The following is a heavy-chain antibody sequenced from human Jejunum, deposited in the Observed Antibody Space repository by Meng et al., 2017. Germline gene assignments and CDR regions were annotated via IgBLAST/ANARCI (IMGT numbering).Heavy chain of an antibody. J-gene: IGHJ4*02. CDR1: CASISWTNW. D-gene: IGHD2-8*01. V-gene: IGHV4-4*02. CDR2: IDPPEST. Sequence: QGMVLDSVRWLVYPSVPLSLTCVVACASISWTNWGSWVLHRPGKVLELIGNIDPPESTHCNPSLKGLVTISADRSKNQFFLRLTSLTAADTAIYYCQGAYCTDVRCHDFFDSWGQGTLVTVSS. CDR3: QGAYCTDVRCHDFFDS.